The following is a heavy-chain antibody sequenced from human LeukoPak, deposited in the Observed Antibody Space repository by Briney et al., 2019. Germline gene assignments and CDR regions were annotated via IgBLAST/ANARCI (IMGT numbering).Heavy chain of an antibody. Sequence: SETLSLTCSVPGGSSSSNSYYWGWIRQPPGKGLEWIGEINHSGSTNYNPSLKSRVTISVDTSKNQFSLKLSSVTAADTAVYYCARGVRVRCCFDYWGQGTLVTVSS. CDR3: ARGVRVRCCFDY. CDR1: GGSSSSNSYY. V-gene: IGHV4-39*07. J-gene: IGHJ4*02. D-gene: IGHD2-8*01. CDR2: INHSGST.